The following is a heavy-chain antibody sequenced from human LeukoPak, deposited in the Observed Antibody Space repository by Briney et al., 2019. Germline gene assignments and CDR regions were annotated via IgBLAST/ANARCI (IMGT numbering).Heavy chain of an antibody. Sequence: SETLSLTCTVFGDSVSSSNYYWAWFRQPPGKGLEWIGEINHSGSTNYNPSLKSRVTISVDTSKNQFSLKLSSVTAADTAVYYCARGMGYCSSTSCYDYYYYGMDVWGQGTTVTVSS. J-gene: IGHJ6*02. V-gene: IGHV4-39*07. CDR3: ARGMGYCSSTSCYDYYYYGMDV. CDR2: INHSGST. CDR1: GDSVSSSNYY. D-gene: IGHD2-2*01.